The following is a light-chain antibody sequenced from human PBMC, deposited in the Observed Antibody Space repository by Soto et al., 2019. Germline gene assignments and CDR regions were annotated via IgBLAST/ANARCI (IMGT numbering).Light chain of an antibody. CDR3: QNYDSSPWT. CDR1: RDITDY. V-gene: IGKV1-27*01. Sequence: DIQMTQSPSSLSASVGDRVTITCRASRDITDYLAWYQQKPGQVPKLLVYTASTLQSGVPSRFTASGSGTDFTLTITGLQPEDFATYYFQNYDSSPWTFGQGTKVEF. J-gene: IGKJ1*01. CDR2: TAS.